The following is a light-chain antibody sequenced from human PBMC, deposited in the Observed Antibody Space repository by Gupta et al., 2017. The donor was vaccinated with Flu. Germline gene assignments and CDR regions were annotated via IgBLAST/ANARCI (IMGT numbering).Light chain of an antibody. V-gene: IGLV2-14*01. CDR1: NSDIDGHDD. CDR2: EVS. CDR3: CSYTNANTFVV. J-gene: IGLJ2*01. Sequence: QSALPQPASVSWSPGRSLAISGTGTNSDIDGHDDVSWYQQHKGNAPNLMLFEVSRLPAGISDRFSGSRYGNTASLTISGLRAEYEAFYYCCSYTNANTFVVFGGGTKLTVL.